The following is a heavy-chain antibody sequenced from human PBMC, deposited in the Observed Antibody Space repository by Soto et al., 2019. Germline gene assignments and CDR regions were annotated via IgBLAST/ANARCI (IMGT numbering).Heavy chain of an antibody. Sequence: QVQLQESGPGLVKPSETLSLTCTISGGAINDHYWSFIRQPPGKGLEWIGYIYYNGNTNYNPSLESRVTISVDRSKNQFSLRLTSRTAADTAVYYCARVRIGYFDYWGRGALVTVSS. CDR1: GGAINDHY. CDR3: ARVRIGYFDY. V-gene: IGHV4-59*11. CDR2: IYYNGNT. D-gene: IGHD2-21*01. J-gene: IGHJ4*02.